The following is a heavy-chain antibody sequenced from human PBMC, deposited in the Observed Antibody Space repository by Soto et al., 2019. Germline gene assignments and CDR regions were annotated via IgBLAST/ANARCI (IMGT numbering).Heavy chain of an antibody. Sequence: QVPLVQSGPEVKKPGASVKVSCKTSGYTPTNYDIGWVRQAPGQGLEYMGWISAYNGNTNYARKLQDRVTLTPDTAXXTADMDLRSLQSDDTAIYYCARGLYRRGTDNAFDNGGQGTLVTVSS. CDR3: ARGLYRRGTDNAFDN. D-gene: IGHD3-16*01. CDR1: GYTPTNYD. J-gene: IGHJ4*02. CDR2: ISAYNGNT. V-gene: IGHV1-18*01.